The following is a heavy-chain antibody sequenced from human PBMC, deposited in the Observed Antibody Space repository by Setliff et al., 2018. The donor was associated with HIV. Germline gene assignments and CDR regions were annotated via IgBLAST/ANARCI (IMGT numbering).Heavy chain of an antibody. Sequence: GESLKISCKGSGYSFTSYWIGWVRQMPGKGLVWMGIIYPGDSDTRYSPSFQGEVTIAADKSISTAYLRWSSLRASDTAIYFCANHGFEGKSPYNGFDSWGQGTLVTFSS. V-gene: IGHV5-51*01. CDR3: ANHGFEGKSPYNGFDS. CDR2: IYPGDSDT. J-gene: IGHJ5*01. D-gene: IGHD3-16*01. CDR1: GYSFTSYW.